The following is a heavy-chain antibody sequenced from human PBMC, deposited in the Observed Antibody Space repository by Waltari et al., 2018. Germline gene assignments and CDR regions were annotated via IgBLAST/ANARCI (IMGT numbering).Heavy chain of an antibody. Sequence: SGFTFSSYGMHWVRQAPGKGLEWVAFIRYDGSNKKYADSGKGRFTISRDNSKNTLDLQMNSLRAEDTAVYYCAKDRVVVPAAGTSSWDWGQGTLVTVSS. V-gene: IGHV3-30*02. J-gene: IGHJ4*02. CDR1: GFTFSSYG. D-gene: IGHD2-2*01. CDR2: IRYDGSNK. CDR3: AKDRVVVPAAGTSSWD.